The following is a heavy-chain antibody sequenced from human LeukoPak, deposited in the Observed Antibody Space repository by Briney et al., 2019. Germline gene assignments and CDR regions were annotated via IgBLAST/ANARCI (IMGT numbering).Heavy chain of an antibody. D-gene: IGHD7-27*01. V-gene: IGHV3-23*01. CDR1: GFTFSSYA. CDR3: AKYLGSVASFDY. Sequence: PGGSLRLSCAASGFTFSSYAMSWVRQAPGKGLEWVSAISGSGGSTYYADSVTGRFTISRDNSKNTLYLQMNSLGAEDTAVYYCAKYLGSVASFDYWGQGTLVTVSS. CDR2: ISGSGGST. J-gene: IGHJ4*02.